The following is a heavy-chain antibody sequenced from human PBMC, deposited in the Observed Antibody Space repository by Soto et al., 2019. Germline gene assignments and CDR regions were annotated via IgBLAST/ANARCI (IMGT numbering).Heavy chain of an antibody. J-gene: IGHJ6*02. D-gene: IGHD3-9*01. CDR3: AKHGRFDWLSYYYGMDV. CDR2: ISYDGSNK. V-gene: IGHV3-30*18. CDR1: GFTFSSYG. Sequence: GGSLRLSCAASGFTFSSYGMHWVRQAPGKGLEWVAVISYDGSNKYYADSVKGRFTISRDNSKNTLYLQMNSLRAEDTAVYYCAKHGRFDWLSYYYGMDVWGHGTTVTVSS.